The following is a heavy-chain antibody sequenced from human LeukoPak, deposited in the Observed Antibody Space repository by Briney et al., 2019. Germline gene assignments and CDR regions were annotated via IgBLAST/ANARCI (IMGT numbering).Heavy chain of an antibody. CDR1: GFTFSSYA. CDR2: ISYDGSNK. V-gene: IGHV3-30*04. CDR3: ARRGNSGFDY. Sequence: GRSLRLSRAASGFTFSSYAMHWVRQAPGKGLEWVAVISYDGSNKYYADSVKGRFTISRDNSKNTLYLQMNSLRAEDTAVYYCARRGNSGFDYWGQGTLVTVSS. J-gene: IGHJ4*02. D-gene: IGHD2/OR15-2a*01.